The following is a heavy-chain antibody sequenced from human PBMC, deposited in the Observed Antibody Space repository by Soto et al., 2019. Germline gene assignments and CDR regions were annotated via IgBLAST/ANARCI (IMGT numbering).Heavy chain of an antibody. J-gene: IGHJ4*02. V-gene: IGHV1-69*02. CDR3: ARADRNAVTSVDY. Sequence: QVQLVQSGAEVKKPGSSVKVSCNASGGTFSSYTISWVRQAPGQGLEWMGRIIPILGIANYAQKFQGRVTITADKSTSTAYMELSSLRSEDTAVYYCARADRNAVTSVDYWGQGTLVTVSS. D-gene: IGHD1-1*01. CDR1: GGTFSSYT. CDR2: IIPILGIA.